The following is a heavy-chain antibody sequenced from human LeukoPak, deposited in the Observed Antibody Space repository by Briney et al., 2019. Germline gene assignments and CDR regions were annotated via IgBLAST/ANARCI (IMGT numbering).Heavy chain of an antibody. CDR2: INHSGST. CDR3: AREGGPYRPLDY. V-gene: IGHV4-34*01. Sequence: SETLSLTCAVYGGSFSGYYWSWIRQPPGKGLEWIGDINHSGSTNYNPSLKSRVTISVDTSKNQFSLKLSSVTAADTAVYYCAREGGPYRPLDYSGQGTLVTVAS. J-gene: IGHJ4*02. CDR1: GGSFSGYY.